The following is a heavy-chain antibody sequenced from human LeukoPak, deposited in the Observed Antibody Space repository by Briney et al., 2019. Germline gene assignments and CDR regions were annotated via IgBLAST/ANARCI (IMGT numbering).Heavy chain of an antibody. CDR1: GYTFSSYG. V-gene: IGHV1-8*02. D-gene: IGHD2-15*01. J-gene: IGHJ6*03. Sequence: ASVKVSCKASGYTFSSYGINWVRQATGQGLEWMGWMNPNSGNTGYAQKFQGRVTMTRNTSISTAYMELSSLRSEDTAVYYCARGGEGYCSGGSCYGYYYYYMDVWGKGTTVTISS. CDR3: ARGGEGYCSGGSCYGYYYYYMDV. CDR2: MNPNSGNT.